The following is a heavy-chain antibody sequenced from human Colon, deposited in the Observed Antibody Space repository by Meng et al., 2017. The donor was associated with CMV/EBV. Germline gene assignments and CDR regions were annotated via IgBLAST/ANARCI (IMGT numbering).Heavy chain of an antibody. CDR1: GFTVANSF. CDR3: ASTGCNNTNCPEDDYYYYGLGV. CDR2: SYNDGST. J-gene: IGHJ6*02. V-gene: IGHV3-53*01. D-gene: IGHD2-2*01. Sequence: GGSLRLSCAVSGFTVANSFMTWVRQAPGKGLEWVSLSYNDGSTYYADSVKGRFTISRDTAKNTVYLRMNSLRPDDSAVYYCASTGCNNTNCPEDDYYYYGLGVWGQGTPVTVSS.